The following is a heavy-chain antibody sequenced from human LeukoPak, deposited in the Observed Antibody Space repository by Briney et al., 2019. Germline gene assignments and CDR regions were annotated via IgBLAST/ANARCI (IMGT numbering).Heavy chain of an antibody. CDR2: VYTSGST. Sequence: PSETLSLTCTVSGGSIKSYYWSWIRQPAGKGLEWIGRVYTSGSTNYNPSLKSRVTISVASSKNQFSLKLTSVTAADTAVYYCAIDSSRSAEFTDAWSKGTTVTVSS. D-gene: IGHD2-2*01. J-gene: IGHJ6*04. V-gene: IGHV4-4*07. CDR1: GGSIKSYY. CDR3: AIDSSRSAEFTDA.